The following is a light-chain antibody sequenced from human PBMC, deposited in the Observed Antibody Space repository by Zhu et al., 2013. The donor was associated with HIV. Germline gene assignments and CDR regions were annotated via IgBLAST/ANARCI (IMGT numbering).Light chain of an antibody. J-gene: IGKJ4*01. CDR2: GAS. V-gene: IGKV3-20*01. CDR3: QQYGSAPST. Sequence: EIVLTRSPATLSVSPGERVTLSCRASQSLRSNLAWYQQKPGQAPRLLIYGASSRATGIPDRFSGSGSGTDFTLTISRLEPEDFAVYHCQQYGSAPSTFGGGTKVEV. CDR1: QSLRSN.